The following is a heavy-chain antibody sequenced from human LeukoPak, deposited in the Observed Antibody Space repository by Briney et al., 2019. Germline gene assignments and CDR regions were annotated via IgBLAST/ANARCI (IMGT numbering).Heavy chain of an antibody. CDR3: AKEAAFGYSSSWYYFDY. Sequence: SGGSLRLSRAASGFTFSSYAMSWVRQAPGKGLEWVSAISGSGGSTYYADSVKGRFTISRDNSKNTLYLQMNSLRAEDAAVYYCAKEAAFGYSSSWYYFDYWGQGTLVTVSS. CDR2: ISGSGGST. CDR1: GFTFSSYA. V-gene: IGHV3-23*01. J-gene: IGHJ4*02. D-gene: IGHD6-13*01.